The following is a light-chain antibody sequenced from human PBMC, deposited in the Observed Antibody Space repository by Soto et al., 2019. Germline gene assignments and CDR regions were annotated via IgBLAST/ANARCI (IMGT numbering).Light chain of an antibody. CDR1: QSISSW. J-gene: IGKJ1*01. CDR2: DVS. Sequence: DIQMTQSPSTLSASVGDRVTITCRASQSISSWLAWYQQKPGKAPKLLIYDVSSLESEVPSRFSGSGSGTEFTLTISSLQPDDFASYYCQQSNTFWTFGQGTKVDIK. CDR3: QQSNTFWT. V-gene: IGKV1-5*01.